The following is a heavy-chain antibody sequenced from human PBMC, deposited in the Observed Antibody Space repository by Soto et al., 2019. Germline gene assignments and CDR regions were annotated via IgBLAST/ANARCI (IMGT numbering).Heavy chain of an antibody. J-gene: IGHJ4*02. CDR1: EYNFNNRYG. D-gene: IGHD2-2*02. V-gene: IGHV1-18*04. CDR2: INSYSGDT. Sequence: QVHLVQSGGEVKKPGASVRVSCRASEYNFNNRYGISWVRQAPGQGLEWMGWINSYSGDTNYAENFQDRVMMATDTSTNTASMELRSLRFDDTAFYYCAGGQGSLIPYYFDSWGQGTLVTVSS. CDR3: AGGQGSLIPYYFDS.